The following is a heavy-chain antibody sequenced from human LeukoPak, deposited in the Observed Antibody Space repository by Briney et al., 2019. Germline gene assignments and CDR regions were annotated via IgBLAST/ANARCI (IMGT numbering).Heavy chain of an antibody. J-gene: IGHJ3*02. CDR2: ISCICGTT. Sequence: PGVSLRLSCASSEFTFKTYAMSCVPDPPGKGLEYVSDISCICGTTYYADSLKGSFTISRDNSKNTLYLQMDSLRTEDTAVYYCAKDRVRYCSGGGCPRAFVIWGQGTMVTVSS. CDR1: EFTFKTYA. V-gene: IGHV3-23*01. D-gene: IGHD2-15*01. CDR3: AKDRVRYCSGGGCPRAFVI.